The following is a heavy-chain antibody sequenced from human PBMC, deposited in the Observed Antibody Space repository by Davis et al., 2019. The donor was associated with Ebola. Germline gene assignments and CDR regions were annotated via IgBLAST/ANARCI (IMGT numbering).Heavy chain of an antibody. CDR2: INPHNGNT. CDR3: ARAQFPTTSDH. J-gene: IGHJ4*02. Sequence: ASVKVSCKASGYTFTSYYMHWVRQAPGQGLEWVGWINPHNGNTNYAQNVQGRVTMTTDTSTSTAYMEVGSLRSDDTAVYYCARAQFPTTSDHWGQGTLVTVSS. V-gene: IGHV1-18*04. D-gene: IGHD1-1*01. CDR1: GYTFTSYY.